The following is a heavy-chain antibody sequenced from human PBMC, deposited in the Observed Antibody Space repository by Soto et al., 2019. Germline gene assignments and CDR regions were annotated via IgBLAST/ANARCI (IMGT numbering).Heavy chain of an antibody. CDR1: GFTFSTHS. J-gene: IGHJ4*02. V-gene: IGHV3-48*01. CDR3: VGEVGFQLIY. Sequence: EVQLVEYGGGLVQPGGSLRLSCAASGFTFSTHSMNWVHQAPGKGLEWISYITSSDVTMYADSVKGRFTISRDNAKNSLYLQMNSLRGEDTAVYFCVGEVGFQLIYWGQGTLVTVSS. D-gene: IGHD2-2*01. CDR2: ITSSDVT.